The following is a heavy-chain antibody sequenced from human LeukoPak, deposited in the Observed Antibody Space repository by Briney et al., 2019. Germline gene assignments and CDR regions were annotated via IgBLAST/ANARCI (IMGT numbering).Heavy chain of an antibody. Sequence: GGSLRLSCAESGFTFSSYGMHWVRQAPGMGLEWVAFIRYDGSNKYYADSVKGRFTISRDNSKNTLYLQMNSLRAEDTAVYYCAKDVVWYCTSTSCSSPGYWGQGTLVTVSS. J-gene: IGHJ4*02. CDR1: GFTFSSYG. CDR2: IRYDGSNK. CDR3: AKDVVWYCTSTSCSSPGY. D-gene: IGHD2-2*01. V-gene: IGHV3-30*02.